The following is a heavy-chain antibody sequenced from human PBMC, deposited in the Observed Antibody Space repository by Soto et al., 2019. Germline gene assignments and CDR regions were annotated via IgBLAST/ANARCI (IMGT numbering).Heavy chain of an antibody. D-gene: IGHD6-19*01. CDR3: AKGSVTRVAGTVAFDF. J-gene: IGHJ3*01. V-gene: IGHV3-23*01. CDR1: EFTFSSYA. Sequence: EVQLLESGGGLVQPGESLRLSCAASEFTFSSYALSWVRQAPGKGLEWVSGISSSGDRTYYADSVKGRFTISRDNFKSTLYLQMNSLRADDTAVYYCAKGSVTRVAGTVAFDFWGQGTMVTVSS. CDR2: ISSSGDRT.